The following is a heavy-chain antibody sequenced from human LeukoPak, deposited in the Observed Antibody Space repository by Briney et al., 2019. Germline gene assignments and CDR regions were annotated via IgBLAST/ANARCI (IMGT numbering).Heavy chain of an antibody. Sequence: ASVKLFSKASGYTFTGYYMHWVRQAPGQGLEWMGWINPNSGGTNYAQKFQGRVTMTRDTSISTAYMELSRLRSDDTAVYYCARGGPYDILTGYYNVIDYWGQGTLVTVSS. CDR3: ARGGPYDILTGYYNVIDY. CDR1: GYTFTGYY. V-gene: IGHV1-2*02. D-gene: IGHD3-9*01. CDR2: INPNSGGT. J-gene: IGHJ4*02.